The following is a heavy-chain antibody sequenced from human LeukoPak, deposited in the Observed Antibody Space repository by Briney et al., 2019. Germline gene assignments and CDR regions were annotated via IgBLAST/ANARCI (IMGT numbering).Heavy chain of an antibody. V-gene: IGHV1-18*01. CDR2: ISAYNGNT. J-gene: IGHJ6*02. CDR3: ARVIANGGKPRGMDV. D-gene: IGHD4-23*01. Sequence: GASVKVSCKASGYTFTSYGISWVRQAPGQGLEWMGWISAYNGNTNYAQKLQDRVTMTTDTSTSTAYMELRSLRSDDTAVYYCARVIANGGKPRGMDVWGQGTTVTVSS. CDR1: GYTFTSYG.